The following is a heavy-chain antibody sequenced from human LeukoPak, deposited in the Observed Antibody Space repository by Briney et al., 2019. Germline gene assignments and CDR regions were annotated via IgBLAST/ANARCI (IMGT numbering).Heavy chain of an antibody. D-gene: IGHD4-17*01. CDR2: IYYRGST. V-gene: IGHV4-59*01. CDR3: ARGGDYGDLRYFDY. CDR1: GGSINNYY. Sequence: SETLSLTCTVSGGSINNYYWSWIRQPPGKGLEWIGYIYYRGSTNYNPSLKSRVTFSVDTSKNQFSLKLNSMTAADTAVYYCARGGDYGDLRYFDYWGQGTLVAVSS. J-gene: IGHJ4*02.